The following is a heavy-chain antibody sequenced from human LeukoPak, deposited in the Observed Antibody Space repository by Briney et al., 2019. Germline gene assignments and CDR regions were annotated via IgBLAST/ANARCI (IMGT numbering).Heavy chain of an antibody. D-gene: IGHD1-26*01. CDR2: INPNSGGT. CDR3: ARGLRELLLYDIDY. J-gene: IGHJ4*02. CDR1: GYTFTSYY. V-gene: IGHV1-2*02. Sequence: ASVKVSCRASGYTFTSYYMHWVRQAPGQGLEWMGWINPNSGGTNYAQKFQGRVTMTRDTSISTAYMELSRLRSDDTAVYYCARGLRELLLYDIDYWGQGTLVTVSS.